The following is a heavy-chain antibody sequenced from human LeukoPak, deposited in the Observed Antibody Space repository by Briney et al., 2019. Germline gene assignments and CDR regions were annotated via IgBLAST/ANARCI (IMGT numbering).Heavy chain of an antibody. J-gene: IGHJ4*02. CDR3: ARERSWYYDSSVSYFDY. D-gene: IGHD3-22*01. CDR2: IIPILGTA. Sequence: SVTVSCKASGGTFSSYAISWVRQAPGQGLEWMGGIIPILGTANYAQKFQGRVTITADESTSTAYMELSSLRSEDTAVYYCARERSWYYDSSVSYFDYWGQGTLVTVSS. CDR1: GGTFSSYA. V-gene: IGHV1-69*13.